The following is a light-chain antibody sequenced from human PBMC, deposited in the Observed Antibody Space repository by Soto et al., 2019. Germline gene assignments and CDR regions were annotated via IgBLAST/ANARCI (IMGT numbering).Light chain of an antibody. Sequence: QLVLTQPPSASGTPGQRVTISCSGSYSNIGSNYVYWYQQLPGTAPKLLIYRNNQRPSGVPDRFSGSKSGTSASLAISGLRSEDEADYHCAAWDDSLSVVVFGGGTKLTVL. J-gene: IGLJ2*01. V-gene: IGLV1-47*01. CDR1: YSNIGSNY. CDR3: AAWDDSLSVVV. CDR2: RNN.